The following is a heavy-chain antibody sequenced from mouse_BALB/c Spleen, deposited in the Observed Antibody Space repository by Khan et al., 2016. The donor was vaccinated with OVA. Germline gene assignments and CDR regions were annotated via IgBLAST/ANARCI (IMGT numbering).Heavy chain of an antibody. V-gene: IGHV5-6*01. Sequence: EVELVESGGDLVKPGGSLKLSCAASGFTFSTYGMSWVRQTPDKRLEWVATISSAGTFTYYPDSVKGRFTISRDNAKNTLYLQVNSLRSEDTAMYFCARTGYYYFDYWGQGTTLTVSS. CDR1: GFTFSTYG. CDR3: ARTGYYYFDY. J-gene: IGHJ2*01. CDR2: ISSAGTFT. D-gene: IGHD2-3*01.